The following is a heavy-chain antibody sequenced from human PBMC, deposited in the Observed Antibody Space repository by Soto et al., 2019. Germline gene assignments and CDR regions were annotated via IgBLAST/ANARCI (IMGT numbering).Heavy chain of an antibody. J-gene: IGHJ4*02. V-gene: IGHV3-9*01. D-gene: IGHD3-9*01. CDR1: GFTFDDYA. CDR2: ISWNSGSI. CDR3: AKARRHLTGYSAFDY. Sequence: AGGSLRLSCAASGFTFDDYAMHWVRQAPGKGLEWVSGISWNSGSIGYADSVKGRFTISRDNAKNSLYLQMNSLRAEDTALYYCAKARRHLTGYSAFDYWGQGTLVTVSS.